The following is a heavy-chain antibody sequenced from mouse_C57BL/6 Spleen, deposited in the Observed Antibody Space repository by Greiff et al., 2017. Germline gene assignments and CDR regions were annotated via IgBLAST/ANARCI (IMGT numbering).Heavy chain of an antibody. Sequence: VQLQQSGPELVKPGASVKMSCKASGYTFTDYNMHWVKQSHGKSLEWIGYINPNNGGTSYNQKFKGKATLTVNKSSSTAYMELRSLTSEDSAVYYCARNHYDGYYGVAYWGQGTLVTVSA. V-gene: IGHV1-22*01. CDR1: GYTFTDYN. D-gene: IGHD2-3*01. CDR2: INPNNGGT. CDR3: ARNHYDGYYGVAY. J-gene: IGHJ3*01.